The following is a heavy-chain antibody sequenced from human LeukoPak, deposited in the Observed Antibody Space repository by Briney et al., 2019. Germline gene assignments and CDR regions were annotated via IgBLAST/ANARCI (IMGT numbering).Heavy chain of an antibody. V-gene: IGHV1-69*13. CDR2: IIPIFGTA. CDR3: ARERDTYYYGSGSHNWFDP. Sequence: ASVKVSCKASGGTFSSYAISWVRQAPGQGLEWMGGIIPIFGTANYAQKFQGRVTITADESTSTAYMELSSLRSEDTAVYYCARERDTYYYGSGSHNWFDPWGQGTLVTVSS. J-gene: IGHJ5*02. D-gene: IGHD3-10*01. CDR1: GGTFSSYA.